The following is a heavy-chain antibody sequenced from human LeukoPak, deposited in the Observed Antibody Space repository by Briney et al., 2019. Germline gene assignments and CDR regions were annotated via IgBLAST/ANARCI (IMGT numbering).Heavy chain of an antibody. V-gene: IGHV3-7*01. Sequence: GGSLRLSCAVSGFTFSSYWMSWVRQAAGKWREWVANIKQDGSEKYYVDSVKGRFTISRDNAKNSLYLQMNSLRAEDTAVYYCAREGADIVVVTAIQSCAFDIWGQGTMVTVSS. CDR1: GFTFSSYW. J-gene: IGHJ3*02. CDR2: IKQDGSEK. D-gene: IGHD2-21*02. CDR3: AREGADIVVVTAIQSCAFDI.